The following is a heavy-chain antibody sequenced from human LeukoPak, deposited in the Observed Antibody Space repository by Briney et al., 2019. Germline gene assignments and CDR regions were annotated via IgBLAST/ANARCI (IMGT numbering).Heavy chain of an antibody. Sequence: SGPTLVKPTQTLTLTCTFSGFSLSISGVGVGWIRQPPGKALEWLAVIFWNDNKRYSPSLKSRLTITKDTSTRVVLTMTNMDPVDTATYYCARHYYYRGEDSYYMDVWGKGTTVTISS. CDR2: IFWNDNK. CDR1: GFSLSISGVG. CDR3: ARHYYYRGEDSYYMDV. J-gene: IGHJ6*03. V-gene: IGHV2-5*01. D-gene: IGHD3-22*01.